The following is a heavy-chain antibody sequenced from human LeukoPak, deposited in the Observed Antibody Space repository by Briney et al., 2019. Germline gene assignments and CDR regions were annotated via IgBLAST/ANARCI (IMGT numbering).Heavy chain of an antibody. J-gene: IGHJ4*02. CDR3: VRRGCIGGSCYAY. CDR1: GYSFSNDW. V-gene: IGHV5-51*01. CDR2: IYPCCSET. D-gene: IGHD2-15*01. Sequence: ESLKIFCKGSGYSFSNDWIGWVRQVPGKGLEWIGIIYPCCSETRLSPSFQGQVTHSADKFNGTAVLERGSPEGSGTAMYYCVRRGCIGGSCYAYWGQGTLVTVSS.